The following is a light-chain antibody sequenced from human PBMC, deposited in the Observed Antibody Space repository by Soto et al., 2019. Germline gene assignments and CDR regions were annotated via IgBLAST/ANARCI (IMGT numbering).Light chain of an antibody. V-gene: IGKV3-20*01. Sequence: EIVLTQSPGTLSLSPGERASLSCRASQSVSGNYLGWYQQKPGQAPRLLIYGASSRATGIPDRISGSGSGTYFTLTISRLEPEDSAVYFCQQYGNSFTFVPGTKVEIK. CDR2: GAS. J-gene: IGKJ3*01. CDR3: QQYGNSFT. CDR1: QSVSGNY.